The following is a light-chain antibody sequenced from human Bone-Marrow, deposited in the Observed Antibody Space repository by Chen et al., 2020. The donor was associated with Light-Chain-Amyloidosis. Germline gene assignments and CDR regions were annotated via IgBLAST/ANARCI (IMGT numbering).Light chain of an antibody. CDR1: QSVLYSSNNENY. V-gene: IGKV4-1*01. CDR2: WAS. J-gene: IGKJ3*01. CDR3: QQYYSTPFT. Sequence: DFVMTQSPDSLAVSLGERATINCKSSQSVLYSSNNENYLAWYQQKPGQPPKLLIRWASTRESGVPDRFSGSGSGTDFTLTISSPQAEDVAVYYCQQYYSTPFTVGPGTKVDIK.